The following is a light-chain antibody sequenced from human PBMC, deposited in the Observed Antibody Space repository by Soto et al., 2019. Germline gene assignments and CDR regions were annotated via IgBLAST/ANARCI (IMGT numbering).Light chain of an antibody. CDR2: DVS. CDR3: SSYTSSNTLVV. CDR1: SSDVGGYNY. V-gene: IGLV2-14*01. J-gene: IGLJ2*01. Sequence: QSALTQPASVSGSPGQSITISCTGTSSDVGGYNYVYWYQQHPGKAPKLMIYDVSNRPSGVSNRFSGSKSGNTASLTISGLQPEDEAAYYCSSYTSSNTLVVFGGGTKLTVL.